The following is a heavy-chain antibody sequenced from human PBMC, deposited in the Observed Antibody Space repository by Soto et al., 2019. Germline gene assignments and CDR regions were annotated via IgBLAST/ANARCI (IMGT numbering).Heavy chain of an antibody. D-gene: IGHD3-22*01. CDR1: GFSFRDYF. Sequence: GGSLRLSCAASGFSFRDYFMNWVRQAPGKGLEWVSSISSSSSYIYYADSVKGRFTISRDNAKNSLYLQMNSLRAEDTAVYYCARASSGYYGYWGQGTLVTGSS. CDR3: ARASSGYYGY. J-gene: IGHJ4*02. V-gene: IGHV3-21*01. CDR2: ISSSSSYI.